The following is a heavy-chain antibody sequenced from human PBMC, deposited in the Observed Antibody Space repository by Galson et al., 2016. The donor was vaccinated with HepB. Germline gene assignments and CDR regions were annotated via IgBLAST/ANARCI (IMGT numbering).Heavy chain of an antibody. V-gene: IGHV3-23*01. D-gene: IGHD3-16*01. Sequence: SLRLSCAASGFSFSNSGMSWVRQAPGRGLEWVSGITRSGDTKHYADSVKGRFTISRDNSKNTLYLYMNNLTAGDTAIYYCGKHGGFDYWGQGALVTVSS. CDR3: GKHGGFDY. CDR2: ITRSGDTK. CDR1: GFSFSNSG. J-gene: IGHJ4*02.